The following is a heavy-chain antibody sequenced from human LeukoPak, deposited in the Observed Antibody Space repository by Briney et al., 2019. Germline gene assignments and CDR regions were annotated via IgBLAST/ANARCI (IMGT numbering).Heavy chain of an antibody. J-gene: IGHJ4*02. Sequence: SETLSLTCNVSGGAIGSTAYYWGWIRQPPGKGLEWIGSIYYSGSTYYNPSLKSRVTISVDTSHNQFSPKLNSVTAADTALYYCARHPPYGSRNWGAYYFDSWGQGTLVTVSS. V-gene: IGHV4-39*01. CDR3: ARHPPYGSRNWGAYYFDS. CDR2: IYYSGST. CDR1: GGAIGSTAYY. D-gene: IGHD3-10*01.